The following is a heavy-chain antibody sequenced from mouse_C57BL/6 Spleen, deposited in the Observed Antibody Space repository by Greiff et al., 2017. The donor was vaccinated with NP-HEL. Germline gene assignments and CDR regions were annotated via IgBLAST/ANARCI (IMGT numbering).Heavy chain of an antibody. D-gene: IGHD2-5*01. CDR1: GFTFSSYA. V-gene: IGHV5-4*01. CDR2: ISDGGSYT. Sequence: EVKVVESGGGLVKPGGSLKLSCAASGFTFSSYAMSWVRQTPEKRLEWVATISDGGSYTYYPDNVKGRFTISRDNAKTNLYLQMSHLKSEDTAMYYCARDPLYYSNYNYAMDYWGQGTSVTVSS. CDR3: ARDPLYYSNYNYAMDY. J-gene: IGHJ4*01.